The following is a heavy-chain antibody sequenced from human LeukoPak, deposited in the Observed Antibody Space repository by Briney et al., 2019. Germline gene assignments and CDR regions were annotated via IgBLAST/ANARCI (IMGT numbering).Heavy chain of an antibody. CDR3: ARDCNSGCPGDY. CDR2: ISHSGST. J-gene: IGHJ4*02. CDR1: GGSLSDYY. Sequence: SETLSLTCAVYGGSLSDYYWSWIRQPPGMGLEWIGEISHSGSTNYNPSLKSRVTISVDTSKNQFSLNLSSVTAADTAVYYCARDCNSGCPGDYWGQGTLVTVSS. V-gene: IGHV4-34*01. D-gene: IGHD6-19*01.